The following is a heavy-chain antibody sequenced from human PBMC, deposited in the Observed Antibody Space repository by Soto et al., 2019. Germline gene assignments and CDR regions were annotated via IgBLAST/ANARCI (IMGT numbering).Heavy chain of an antibody. D-gene: IGHD6-19*01. J-gene: IGHJ4*02. V-gene: IGHV4-31*03. Sequence: SETLSLTCTVSGHSLSSGGYYWSWIRQHPGKGLEWVGYIYFTGSTLYNPSLKSRLAMSLDTSKNQFSLRLTSVTAADTAVYFCARDWGSSGWHNWGQGTLVTVSS. CDR2: IYFTGST. CDR3: ARDWGSSGWHN. CDR1: GHSLSSGGYY.